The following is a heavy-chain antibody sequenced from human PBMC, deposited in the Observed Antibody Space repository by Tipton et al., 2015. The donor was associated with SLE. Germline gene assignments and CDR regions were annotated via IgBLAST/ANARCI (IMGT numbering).Heavy chain of an antibody. J-gene: IGHJ3*02. V-gene: IGHV3-30*02. Sequence: SLRLSCAASGFIFSNYCMHWVRQAPGKGLDGVAYILFAGENRYYADSVRGRFNISRDNAKNTVYLQMNSLTVEDTALYYCARGILGDPVAFDMWGQGTMAIVSS. CDR1: GFIFSNYC. CDR3: ARGILGDPVAFDM. CDR2: ILFAGENR. D-gene: IGHD1-26*01.